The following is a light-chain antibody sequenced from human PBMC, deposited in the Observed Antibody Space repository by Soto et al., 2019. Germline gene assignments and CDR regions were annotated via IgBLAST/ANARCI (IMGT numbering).Light chain of an antibody. J-gene: IGKJ1*01. CDR3: PKYDTAPQT. V-gene: IGKV1-27*01. Sequence: DIQMTQSPSSLSASVGDTVTITCRASQGIIDYLAWYQQRPGKAPTLLIYAASTLHPGVPSRFSGSGAGTDFTRTIRSLQPEDVATHYCPKYDTAPQTFGPGTKVEIK. CDR1: QGIIDY. CDR2: AAS.